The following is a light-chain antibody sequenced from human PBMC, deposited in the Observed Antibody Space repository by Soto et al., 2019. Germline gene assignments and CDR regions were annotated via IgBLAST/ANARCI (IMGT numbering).Light chain of an antibody. CDR3: CSYAGSSLVA. CDR2: DVT. V-gene: IGLV2-11*01. CDR1: SSDVGRYDF. Sequence: QSALTQPRSVSGSPGQSVTISCTGTSSDVGRYDFVSWYQQHPGETPKLMIYDVTKRPSGVPDPFSGSKSGNTASLTISVLQTEDEADYYCCSYAGSSLVAFGGGTQLTVL. J-gene: IGLJ2*01.